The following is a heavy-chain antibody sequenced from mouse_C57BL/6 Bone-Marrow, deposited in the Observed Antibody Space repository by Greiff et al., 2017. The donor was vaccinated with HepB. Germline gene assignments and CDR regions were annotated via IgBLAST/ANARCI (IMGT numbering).Heavy chain of an antibody. CDR3: ARVHYGNPYYYAMDY. Sequence: QVQLQQPGAELVKPGASVKLSCKASGYTFTSYGRPGVRRRPGQGLGWIGMIHPNSGSTNYNEKFKSKATLTVDKSSSTAYMQLSSLTSEDSAVYYCARVHYGNPYYYAMDYWGQGTSVTVSS. J-gene: IGHJ4*01. CDR1: GYTFTSYG. D-gene: IGHD2-1*01. V-gene: IGHV1-64*01. CDR2: IHPNSGST.